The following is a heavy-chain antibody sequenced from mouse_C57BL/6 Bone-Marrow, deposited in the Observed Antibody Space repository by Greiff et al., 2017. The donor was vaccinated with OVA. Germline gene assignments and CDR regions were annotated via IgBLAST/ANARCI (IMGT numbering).Heavy chain of an antibody. CDR1: GYSFTGYY. Sequence: EVHLVESGPELVKPGASVKISCKASGYSFTGYYMNWVKQRPEKSLEWIGEINPSTGGTNYNQKFKGKATLTVDKSSSTAYMQLKSLTSEDAAVYCGAGEELGAFAYWGQGTLVTVSA. V-gene: IGHV1-42*01. J-gene: IGHJ3*01. CDR2: INPSTGGT. CDR3: AGEELGAFAY. D-gene: IGHD3-3*01.